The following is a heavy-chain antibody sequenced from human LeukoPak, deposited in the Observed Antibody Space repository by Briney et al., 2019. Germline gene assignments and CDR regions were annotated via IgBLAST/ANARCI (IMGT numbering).Heavy chain of an antibody. V-gene: IGHV3-23*01. D-gene: IGHD2-2*01. CDR2: ISSSGGST. CDR1: VFTLSSYA. Sequence: GSLRLSCAASVFTLSSYAMSWVRQAPGRGLEWVAGISSSGGSTNYADSAKGRFTISRDNSMNTLYLHMNSLTVEDTAMYYCVNLFSSNFWGQGTQVTVSS. J-gene: IGHJ4*02. CDR3: VNLFSSNF.